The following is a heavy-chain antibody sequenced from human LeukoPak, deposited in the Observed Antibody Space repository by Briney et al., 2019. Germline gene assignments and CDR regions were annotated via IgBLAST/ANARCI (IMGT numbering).Heavy chain of an antibody. CDR3: ATENCSSTSCDFDY. CDR2: IYYSGST. J-gene: IGHJ4*02. Sequence: SETLSLTCIVSGGSISSYYWSWIRQPPGKGLEWIGYIYYSGSTNYNPSLKSRVTISLDTSKNQFSLKLNSVTAADTAVYYCATENCSSTSCDFDYWGQGTLVTVSS. CDR1: GGSISSYY. V-gene: IGHV4-59*01. D-gene: IGHD2-2*01.